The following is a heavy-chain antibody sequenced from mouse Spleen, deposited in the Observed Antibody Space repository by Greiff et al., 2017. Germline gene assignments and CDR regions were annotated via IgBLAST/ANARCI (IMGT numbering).Heavy chain of an antibody. CDR3: ARSFYYYGSSYGAMDY. D-gene: IGHD1-1*01. CDR2: ISNGGGST. CDR1: GFTFSSYT. J-gene: IGHJ4*01. Sequence: EVQVVESGGGLVQPGGSLKLSCAASGFTFSSYTMSWVRQTPEKRLEWVAYISNGGGSTYYPDTVKGRFTISRDNAKNTLYLQMSSLKSEDTAMYYCARSFYYYGSSYGAMDYWGQGTSVTVSS. V-gene: IGHV5-12-2*01.